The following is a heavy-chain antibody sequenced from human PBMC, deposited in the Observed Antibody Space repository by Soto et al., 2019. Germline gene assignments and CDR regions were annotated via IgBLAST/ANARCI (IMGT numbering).Heavy chain of an antibody. D-gene: IGHD2-2*01. J-gene: IGHJ5*02. CDR3: ARVPDR. CDR2: IFYSGTT. Sequence: SETLSLTCTVSGGSISSYYWSWIRQHPGKGLEWIGYIFYSGTTNYNPSLKSRDTISVDTSKNQFYLKLSSVTAADTAVYYCARVPDRWGQGTLVTVSS. V-gene: IGHV4-59*12. CDR1: GGSISSYY.